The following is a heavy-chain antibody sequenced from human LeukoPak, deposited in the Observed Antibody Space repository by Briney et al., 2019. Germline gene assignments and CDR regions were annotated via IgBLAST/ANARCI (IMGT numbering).Heavy chain of an antibody. V-gene: IGHV3-21*01. CDR3: AGGGSGPHSYYYMDF. J-gene: IGHJ6*03. CDR2: ITNIGNHI. D-gene: IGHD3-3*01. CDR1: GFTFPMYR. Sequence: PGGSLRLSCAMSGFTFPMYRINWVRQAPGKGLEWVSSITNIGNHIDYADSVKGRFTISRDYARNSVLLQLNSLRPDDTGVYYCAGGGSGPHSYYYMDFWGKGTTVIISS.